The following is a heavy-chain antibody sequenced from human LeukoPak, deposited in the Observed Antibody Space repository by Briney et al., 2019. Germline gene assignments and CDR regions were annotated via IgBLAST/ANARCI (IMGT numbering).Heavy chain of an antibody. CDR1: GGSISSGGYY. Sequence: SQTLSLTCTVSGGSISSGGYYWSWIRQHPGKGLEWIGYIYYSGSTYYNPSLKSRVTISVDTSKNQFSLKLSSVTAADTAVYYRARGGYQLLDGGMDVWGKGTTVTVSS. J-gene: IGHJ6*04. D-gene: IGHD2-2*01. CDR3: ARGGYQLLDGGMDV. V-gene: IGHV4-31*03. CDR2: IYYSGST.